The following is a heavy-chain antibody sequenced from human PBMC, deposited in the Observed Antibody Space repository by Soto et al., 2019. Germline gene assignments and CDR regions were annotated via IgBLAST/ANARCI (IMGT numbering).Heavy chain of an antibody. Sequence: VASVKVSCKASCYTFTSYGISWVRRAPGQGLEWMGWISAYNGNTNYAQKLQGRVTMTTDTSTSTAYMELRSLRSDDTAVYYCARDNYDSSGYYYEYLDYWGQGTLVTVSS. CDR3: ARDNYDSSGYYYEYLDY. CDR2: ISAYNGNT. J-gene: IGHJ4*02. V-gene: IGHV1-18*01. D-gene: IGHD3-22*01. CDR1: CYTFTSYG.